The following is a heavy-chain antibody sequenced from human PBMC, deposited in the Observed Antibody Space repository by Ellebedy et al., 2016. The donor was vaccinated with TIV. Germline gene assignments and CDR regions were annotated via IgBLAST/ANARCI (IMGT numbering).Heavy chain of an antibody. CDR3: AVCAGRCYFDL. Sequence: GESLKISCSASGFTFSSFAMHWIRQAPGKGLEYVSAINNNGGSTFYADLVKGRFTVSRDNSKNTLFLQMSSLRDEDTALYYCAVCAGRCYFDLWGRGTLVTVSS. V-gene: IGHV3-64D*09. CDR2: INNNGGST. J-gene: IGHJ2*01. CDR1: GFTFSSFA. D-gene: IGHD2-8*01.